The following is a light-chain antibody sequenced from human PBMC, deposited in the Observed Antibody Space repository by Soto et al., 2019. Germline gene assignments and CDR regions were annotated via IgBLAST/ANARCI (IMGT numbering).Light chain of an antibody. CDR1: QSVSSSY. CDR3: QQRNVWPPVT. Sequence: EIVLTQSPGTLSLSPGERATLSCRASQSVSSSYLAWYQKKPGQAPRLLIYGASNRANGIPDRFSGSGSGTDFTLTISRLEPEDFAVYYCQQRNVWPPVTFGQGTRLEIK. CDR2: GAS. V-gene: IGKV3D-20*02. J-gene: IGKJ5*01.